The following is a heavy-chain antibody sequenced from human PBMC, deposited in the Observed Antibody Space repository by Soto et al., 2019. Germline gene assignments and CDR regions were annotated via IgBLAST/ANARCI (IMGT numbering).Heavy chain of an antibody. J-gene: IGHJ3*02. V-gene: IGHV3-23*01. CDR2: ISGSGGST. CDR3: ANSGVYCSSTSCYTGHAFDI. Sequence: GGSLRLSCAASGFTFSSYAMSWVRQAPGKGLEWVSAISGSGGSTYYADSVKGRFTISRDNSKNTLYLQMNSLRAEDTAVYYCANSGVYCSSTSCYTGHAFDIWGQGTMVTVSS. CDR1: GFTFSSYA. D-gene: IGHD2-2*02.